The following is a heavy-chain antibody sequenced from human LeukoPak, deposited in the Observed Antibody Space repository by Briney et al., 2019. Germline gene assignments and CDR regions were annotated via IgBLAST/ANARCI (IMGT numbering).Heavy chain of an antibody. CDR3: ARIIVGATKDGFDI. D-gene: IGHD1-26*01. CDR2: IYPGDSHT. V-gene: IGHV5-51*01. Sequence: GESLKISCKGSGSIFTSYWIGWARHLPGKGLEWMGIIYPGDSHTRYSPSFQGQVTISADKSISTAYLQGSSLKASDTAMYYCARIIVGATKDGFDIWGQGTMVTVSS. J-gene: IGHJ3*02. CDR1: GSIFTSYW.